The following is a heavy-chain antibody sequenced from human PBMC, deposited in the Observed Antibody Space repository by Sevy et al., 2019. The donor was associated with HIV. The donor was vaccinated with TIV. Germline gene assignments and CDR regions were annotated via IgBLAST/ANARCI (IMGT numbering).Heavy chain of an antibody. CDR3: ARSNVVVPAAILSSRYYYYYGMDV. J-gene: IGHJ6*02. Sequence: SETLSLTCAVYGGSFSGYYWSWIRQPPGKGLEWIGEINHSGSTNYNPSLKSRVTISVDTSKNQFSLKLSSETAADTAVYYCARSNVVVPAAILSSRYYYYYGMDVWGQGTTVTVSS. V-gene: IGHV4-34*01. CDR1: GGSFSGYY. D-gene: IGHD2-2*02. CDR2: INHSGST.